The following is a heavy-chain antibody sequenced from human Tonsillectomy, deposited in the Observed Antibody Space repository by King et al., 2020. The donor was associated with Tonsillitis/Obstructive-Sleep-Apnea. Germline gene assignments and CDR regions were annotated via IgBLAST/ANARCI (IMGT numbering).Heavy chain of an antibody. V-gene: IGHV6-1*01. Sequence: VQLQQSGPGLVKPSQTLSLTCAISGDSVSSNSAAWTWIRQSPSRGLEWLGRTYYRSKWYNDYVVSVKSRITINPDTSKNQLSLQLNSVTPEDTAVYYCARAKGDCSRTSCYYNNDGKVVCGGGTTVTFSS. CDR2: TYYRSKWYN. CDR1: GDSVSSNSAA. CDR3: ARAKGDCSRTSCYYNNDGKVV. J-gene: IGHJ6*04. D-gene: IGHD2-2*01.